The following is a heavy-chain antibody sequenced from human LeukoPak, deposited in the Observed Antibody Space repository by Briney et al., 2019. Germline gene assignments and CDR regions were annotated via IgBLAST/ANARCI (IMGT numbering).Heavy chain of an antibody. V-gene: IGHV1-69*04. CDR2: IIPILGIA. J-gene: IGHJ6*02. D-gene: IGHD5-18*01. Sequence: GSSVKVSCKASGGTFSSYAISWVRQAPGQGLEWMGRIIPILGIANYAQKFQGRVTITADKSTSTAYMELSSLRSEDTAVYYCARVIPVLEPQGLYSYGDLYYYYGMGVWGQGTTVTVSS. CDR3: ARVIPVLEPQGLYSYGDLYYYYGMGV. CDR1: GGTFSSYA.